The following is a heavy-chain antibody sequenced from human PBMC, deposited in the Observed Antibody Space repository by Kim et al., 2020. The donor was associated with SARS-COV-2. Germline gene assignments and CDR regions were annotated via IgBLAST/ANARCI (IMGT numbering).Heavy chain of an antibody. CDR2: ITRNGGST. V-gene: IGHV3-64D*09. J-gene: IGHJ4*02. CDR3: VRGSEGWFGELWV. CDR1: GLTFSSFA. Sequence: GGSLRLSCSASGLTFSSFAFHWVRQAPGKGLQYVSAITRNGGSTYYADSLKGRITISRDNSMNVLFLQLTSLSPDDTAVYYCVRGSEGWFGELWVWGQGPLVTVSS. D-gene: IGHD3-10*01.